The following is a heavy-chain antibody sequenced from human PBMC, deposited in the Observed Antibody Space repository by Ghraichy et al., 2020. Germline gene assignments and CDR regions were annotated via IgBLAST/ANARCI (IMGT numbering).Heavy chain of an antibody. J-gene: IGHJ4*02. CDR1: GFTVSSSY. CDR2: IYRGGTT. V-gene: IGHV3-53*05. Sequence: GGSLRLSCAASGFTVSSSYISWVRQAPGKGLEWVSLIYRGGTTYYADSVKGRFTISRDNFKNTLDLQMNSLRGDDTAVYYCARAQGSGRSPAPFDYWGQGTLVTVSS. D-gene: IGHD1-14*01. CDR3: ARAQGSGRSPAPFDY.